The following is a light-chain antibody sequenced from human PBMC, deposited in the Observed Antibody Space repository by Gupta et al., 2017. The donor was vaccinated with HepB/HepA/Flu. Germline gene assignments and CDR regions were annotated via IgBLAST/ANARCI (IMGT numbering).Light chain of an antibody. Sequence: QSALTQPASVSGSPGPAITISCTGTSTDVGNYNLVSWYQQRPGEAPKVIIYEVTERPSGLATRFSGSKSGNTAALRISGLQPDDEADYYCCAYAGGLHVFGTGTKVSVL. CDR3: CAYAGGLHV. CDR1: STDVGNYNL. CDR2: EVT. J-gene: IGLJ1*01. V-gene: IGLV2-23*02.